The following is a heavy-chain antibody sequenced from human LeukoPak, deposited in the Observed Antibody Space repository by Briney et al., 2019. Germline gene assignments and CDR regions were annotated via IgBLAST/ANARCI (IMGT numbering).Heavy chain of an antibody. D-gene: IGHD3-22*01. CDR3: ARGGDQIDSSGYYRNDY. Sequence: GSLRLSCAASGFTFSDYYMSWIRQPPGKGLEWIGSIYYSGSTYYNPPLKSRVTISVDTSKNQFSLKLSSVTAADTAVYYCARGGDQIDSSGYYRNDYRGQGTLVTVSS. CDR2: IYYSGST. J-gene: IGHJ4*02. CDR1: GFTFSDYY. V-gene: IGHV4-38-2*01.